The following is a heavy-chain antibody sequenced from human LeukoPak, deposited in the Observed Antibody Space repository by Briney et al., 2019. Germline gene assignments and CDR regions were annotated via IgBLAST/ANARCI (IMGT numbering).Heavy chain of an antibody. V-gene: IGHV1-2*02. Sequence: ASVNVSCKASGYTFTGYYMHWVRQAPGQGLEWMGWINPNSGGTNYAQKFQGRVTMTRDTSISTAYMELSRLRSDDTAVYYCARPYPRTPDAFDIWGQGTMVTVSS. D-gene: IGHD2-2*01. J-gene: IGHJ3*02. CDR3: ARPYPRTPDAFDI. CDR1: GYTFTGYY. CDR2: INPNSGGT.